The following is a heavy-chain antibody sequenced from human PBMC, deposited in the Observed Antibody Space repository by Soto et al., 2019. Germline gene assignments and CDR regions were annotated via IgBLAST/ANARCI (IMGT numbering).Heavy chain of an antibody. D-gene: IGHD1-26*01. CDR1: GGSISSSNW. CDR3: ASVNSGGYVGLSYFDY. CDR2: IYHSGST. V-gene: IGHV4-4*02. J-gene: IGHJ4*02. Sequence: QVQLQESGPGLVKPSGTLSLTCAVSGGSISSSNWWSWVRQPPGKGLEWIGEIYHSGSTNYNPSLERRVTISVDKSTNQFSRKLSSGPTADTAVYYCASVNSGGYVGLSYFDYWGQGTLVTVSS.